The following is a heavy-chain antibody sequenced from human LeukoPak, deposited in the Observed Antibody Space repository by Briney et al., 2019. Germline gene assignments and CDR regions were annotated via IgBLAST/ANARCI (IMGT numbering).Heavy chain of an antibody. J-gene: IGHJ4*02. CDR1: GGSISSISYY. CDR3: ARRVNYDFWSGYFDY. D-gene: IGHD3-3*01. CDR2: IYYSGST. V-gene: IGHV4-39*01. Sequence: SETLSLTCTVSGGSISSISYYCGWIRQPPGRGLEWIGSIYYSGSTYYNPSLKSRVTVSVDTSKNQFSLRLSSVTATDTAVYYCARRVNYDFWSGYFDYWGQGTLVTVSS.